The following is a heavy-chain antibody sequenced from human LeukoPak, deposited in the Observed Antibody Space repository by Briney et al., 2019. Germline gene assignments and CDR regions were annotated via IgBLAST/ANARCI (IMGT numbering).Heavy chain of an antibody. CDR3: ARVVGYSSSWYHYYYGMDV. J-gene: IGHJ6*02. D-gene: IGHD6-13*01. CDR2: INHSGST. Sequence: SETLSLTCAVYGGSFSGYYWSWIRQPPGKGLEWIGEINHSGSTNYNPSLKSRVTISVDTSKNQFSLKLSSVTAADTAVHYCARVVGYSSSWYHYYYGMDVWGQGTTVTVSS. V-gene: IGHV4-34*01. CDR1: GGSFSGYY.